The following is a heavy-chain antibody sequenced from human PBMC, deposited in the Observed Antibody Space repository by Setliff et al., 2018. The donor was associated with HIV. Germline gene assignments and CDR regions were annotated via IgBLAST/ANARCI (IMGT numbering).Heavy chain of an antibody. CDR3: ARVTILTHSFDY. CDR2: VYPGDSDT. Sequence: GESLKISCQASGYNFTNYWIGWVRQMPGKGLEWLGIVYPGDSDTRYNPSDQGHVTISADKSTNTAYLQCYDLKASDTAIYSCARVTILTHSFDYWGQGTLVTVSS. CDR1: GYNFTNYW. V-gene: IGHV5-51*01. J-gene: IGHJ4*02. D-gene: IGHD3-3*01.